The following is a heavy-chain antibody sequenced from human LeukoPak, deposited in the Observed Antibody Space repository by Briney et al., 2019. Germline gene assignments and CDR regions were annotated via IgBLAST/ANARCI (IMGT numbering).Heavy chain of an antibody. V-gene: IGHV3-21*01. CDR2: ISSRSDYI. D-gene: IGHD2-2*01. Sequence: GGSLRLSCAASGFMFNNYDMYWVRQAPGKGLEWVSSISSRSDYIFYADSVKGRFTISRDNAKNSLYLQMNSLRAEDTAVYYCAKDSKAHWFDPWGQGTLVTVSS. CDR3: AKDSKAHWFDP. J-gene: IGHJ5*02. CDR1: GFMFNNYD.